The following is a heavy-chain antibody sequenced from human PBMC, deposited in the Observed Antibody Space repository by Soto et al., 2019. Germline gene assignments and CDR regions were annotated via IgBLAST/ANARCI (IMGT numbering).Heavy chain of an antibody. CDR1: GGSISSGGYY. Sequence: TLSLTCTVSGGSISSGGYYWSWIRQHPGKGLEWIGYIYYSGSTYYNPSLKSRVTISVDTSKNQFSLKLSSVTAADTAVYYCARDRGSGSSYFDYWGQGTLVTVSS. CDR3: ARDRGSGSSYFDY. V-gene: IGHV4-31*03. J-gene: IGHJ4*02. CDR2: IYYSGST. D-gene: IGHD3-10*01.